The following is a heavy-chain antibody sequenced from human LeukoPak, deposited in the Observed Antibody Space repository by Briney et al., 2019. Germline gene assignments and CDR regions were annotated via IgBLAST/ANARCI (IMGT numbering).Heavy chain of an antibody. D-gene: IGHD3-3*01. CDR2: INQNGNEK. Sequence: GGSLRLSCTASGLIFTSYWMSWVRRAPGKGLEWIANINQNGNEKNYLDSMKGRLTISRDNANNLVFLQMNSLRIEDTAVYYCAGGPGFLIDCWGHGTLVTVSS. V-gene: IGHV3-7*01. J-gene: IGHJ4*01. CDR1: GLIFTSYW. CDR3: AGGPGFLIDC.